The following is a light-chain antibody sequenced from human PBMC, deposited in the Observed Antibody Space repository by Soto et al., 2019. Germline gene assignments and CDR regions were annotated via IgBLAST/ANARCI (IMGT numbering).Light chain of an antibody. CDR3: QQYNSYSRT. V-gene: IGKV1-5*03. Sequence: IQITHSPSTLSASVLYRVTITFLASQSVGSWLAWYQQKPGKAPKLLIYKASRLESGVPSRFSGSGSGTEFTLTISSPQPDDFATYYCQQYNSYSRTFGQGTKVDIK. CDR1: QSVGSW. J-gene: IGKJ1*01. CDR2: KAS.